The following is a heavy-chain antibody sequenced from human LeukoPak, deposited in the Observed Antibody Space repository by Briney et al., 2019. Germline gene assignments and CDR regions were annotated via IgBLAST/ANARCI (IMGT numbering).Heavy chain of an antibody. J-gene: IGHJ6*03. D-gene: IGHD3-3*01. CDR1: GYSISNGYY. Sequence: SETLSLTCTVSGYSISNGYYWGWIRQPPGKGLEWIGNIYHSGSTNYNPSLKSRVTISVDTSKNQFSLKLSSVTAADTAVYYCARVLPYYDFWSGYYFPWLYYYYMDVWGKGTTVTVSS. CDR2: IYHSGST. V-gene: IGHV4-38-2*02. CDR3: ARVLPYYDFWSGYYFPWLYYYYMDV.